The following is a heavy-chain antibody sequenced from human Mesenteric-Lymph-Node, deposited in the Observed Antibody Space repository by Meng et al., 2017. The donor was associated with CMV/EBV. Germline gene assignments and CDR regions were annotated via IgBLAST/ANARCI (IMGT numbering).Heavy chain of an antibody. CDR2: INSDGSST. CDR3: ARGSANWGSAGHLDY. CDR1: EFTFSDYY. J-gene: IGHJ4*02. Sequence: GESLKISCAASEFTFSDYYMSWIRQAPGKGLEWVSRINSDGSSTSYADSVKGRFTISRDNAKNTLYLQMNSLRAEDTAVYYCARGSANWGSAGHLDYWGQGTLVTVSS. D-gene: IGHD7-27*01. V-gene: IGHV3-74*01.